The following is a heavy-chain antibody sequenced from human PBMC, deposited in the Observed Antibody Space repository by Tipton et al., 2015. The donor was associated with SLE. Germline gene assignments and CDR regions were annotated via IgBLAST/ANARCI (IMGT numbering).Heavy chain of an antibody. CDR1: GFTFSSYA. J-gene: IGHJ4*02. V-gene: IGHV3-7*03. Sequence: GSLRLSCSASGFTFSSYAMSWVRQAPGKGLEWVANIKQDGSEKYYVDSVKGRFTISRDNAKNSLYLQMNSLRAEDTAVYYCARAIGYCSSTSCLSLFYFDYWGQGTLVTVSS. CDR3: ARAIGYCSSTSCLSLFYFDY. CDR2: IKQDGSEK. D-gene: IGHD2-2*01.